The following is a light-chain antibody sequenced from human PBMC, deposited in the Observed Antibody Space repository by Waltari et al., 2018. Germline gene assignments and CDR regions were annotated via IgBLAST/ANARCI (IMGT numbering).Light chain of an antibody. Sequence: QSALTQPRSVSGSPGQSVTISCTGASSDVASNNRVSWYQQPPGTAPKLIIHDVDKRPSGVPDRFSGSKSGNTASLTISGLQGEDEADYYCCSYAGRYTWVFGGGTKLTVL. CDR1: SSDVASNNR. J-gene: IGLJ3*02. V-gene: IGLV2-11*01. CDR3: CSYAGRYTWV. CDR2: DVD.